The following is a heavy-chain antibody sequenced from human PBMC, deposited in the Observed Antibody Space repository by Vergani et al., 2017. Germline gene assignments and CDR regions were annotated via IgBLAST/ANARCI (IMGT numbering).Heavy chain of an antibody. CDR1: GFTFTYHG. CDR3: ARQLXTARSGILHAFDI. V-gene: IGHV3-64*01. J-gene: IGHJ3*02. D-gene: IGHD1-1*01. Sequence: EVNLVDSGGGLVHPGGSLRLACATSGFTFTYHGMYWVRQGPGKGLEFVSGIGNYGGSIQYGNSVKGRFIISRDNSKRTVFLQMGSLTTEDTGVYYCARQLXTARSGILHAFDIWGHGTLVTVSS. CDR2: IGNYGGSI.